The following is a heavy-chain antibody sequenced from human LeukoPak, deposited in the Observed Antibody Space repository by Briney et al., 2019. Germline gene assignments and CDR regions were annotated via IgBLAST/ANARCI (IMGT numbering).Heavy chain of an antibody. J-gene: IGHJ4*02. CDR3: AKDRGYCSGGSCMRIDY. Sequence: PGGSLRLSCAASGFTFSSYGMHWVRQAPGKGLEWVAVISYDGSNKYYADSVMGRFTISRDNSKNTLYLQMNSLRAEDTAVYYCAKDRGYCSGGSCMRIDYWGQGTLVTVSS. CDR1: GFTFSSYG. CDR2: ISYDGSNK. D-gene: IGHD2-15*01. V-gene: IGHV3-30*18.